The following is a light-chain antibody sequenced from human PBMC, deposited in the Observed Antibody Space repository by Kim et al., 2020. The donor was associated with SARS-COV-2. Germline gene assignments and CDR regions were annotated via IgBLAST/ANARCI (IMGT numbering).Light chain of an antibody. CDR1: SSDVGGYNF. J-gene: IGLJ3*02. Sequence: GQSFTISCTGTSSDVGGYNFVSWYQQHPGKVPKLLIYDVSNRPSGVSNRFSGSKSGNTASLTISGLQAEDEADYYCSSYTNSDTRVFGGGTKLTVL. CDR2: DVS. V-gene: IGLV2-14*03. CDR3: SSYTNSDTRV.